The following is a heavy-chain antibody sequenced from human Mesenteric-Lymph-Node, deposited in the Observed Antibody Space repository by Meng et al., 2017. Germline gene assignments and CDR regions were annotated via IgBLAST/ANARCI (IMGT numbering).Heavy chain of an antibody. Sequence: SETLSLTCTVSGGSVSSGSYYWSWIRQSPGKGLEWVGHINYSGSTNYNPSLKSRVTISVDTSKNQFSLKLSSVTAADTAVYYCARSRAVVGYYYYGMDVWGQGTTVTVSS. D-gene: IGHD6-19*01. V-gene: IGHV4-61*01. CDR3: ARSRAVVGYYYYGMDV. CDR1: GGSVSSGSYY. J-gene: IGHJ6*02. CDR2: INYSGST.